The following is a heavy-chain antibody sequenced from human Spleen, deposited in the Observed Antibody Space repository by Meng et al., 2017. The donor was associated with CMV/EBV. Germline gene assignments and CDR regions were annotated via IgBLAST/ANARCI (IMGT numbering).Heavy chain of an antibody. CDR2: IREDGSSK. D-gene: IGHD2-2*02. CDR3: AKDQLLYGIGAFDI. CDR1: GFTFSTSW. Sequence: GGSLRLSCAASGFTFSTSWMSWVRQAPGKGLEWVANIREDGSSKYYADPVKGRFTISRDNSKNTLYLQMNSLRAEDTAVYYCAKDQLLYGIGAFDIWGQGTMVTVSS. J-gene: IGHJ3*02. V-gene: IGHV3-7*03.